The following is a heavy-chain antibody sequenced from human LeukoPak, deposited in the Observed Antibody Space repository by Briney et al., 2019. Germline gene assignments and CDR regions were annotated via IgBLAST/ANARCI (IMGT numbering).Heavy chain of an antibody. V-gene: IGHV1-69*05. D-gene: IGHD3-22*01. CDR1: GGTFSSYA. CDR3: ASGPIVVTTMVRNFQH. CDR2: IITIFGTA. Sequence: SVKVSCKASGGTFSSYAISWVRQAPGQGLEGMGRIITIFGTANYAHKFQGRVTITTDESTSTAYMELSSLRSEDTAVYYCASGPIVVTTMVRNFQHWGQGTLVTVSS. J-gene: IGHJ1*01.